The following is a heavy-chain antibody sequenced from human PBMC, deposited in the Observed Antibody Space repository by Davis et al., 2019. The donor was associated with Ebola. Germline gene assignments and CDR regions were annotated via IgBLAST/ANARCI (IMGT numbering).Heavy chain of an antibody. V-gene: IGHV7-4-1*02. CDR3: VRDTEY. Sequence: ASVKVSCKASGGTFSTYGINWVRQAPGQGLEWMGWINTITGNPTYAQGFTGRFVFSLDTSVSTAYLQISSLKPEDTAVYYCVRDTEYWGQGTLVTVSS. CDR2: INTITGNP. J-gene: IGHJ4*02. CDR1: GGTFSTYG.